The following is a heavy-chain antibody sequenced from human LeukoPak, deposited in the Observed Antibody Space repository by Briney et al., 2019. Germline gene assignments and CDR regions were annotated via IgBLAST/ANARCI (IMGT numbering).Heavy chain of an antibody. V-gene: IGHV3-21*01. CDR2: ISSTGSYI. Sequence: GGSLRLSCAASGFTFSDYAMSWVRQAPGKGLEWVSSISSTGSYIYYADSVKGRFTISRDNAKNSVHLQMNSLRAEDTAVYYCARVGPWVNPDYYYYMDVWGKGTTVTVSS. D-gene: IGHD1-14*01. J-gene: IGHJ6*03. CDR3: ARVGPWVNPDYYYYMDV. CDR1: GFTFSDYA.